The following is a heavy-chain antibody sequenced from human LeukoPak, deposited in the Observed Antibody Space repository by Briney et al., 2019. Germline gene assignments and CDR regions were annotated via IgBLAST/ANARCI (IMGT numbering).Heavy chain of an antibody. Sequence: PSETLSLTCAVYGGSFSGYYWSWLRQPPGKGLEWIGYIYYSGSTNYNPSLKSRVTISVDTSKNHFSLKLSSVTAADTAVYYCARGDIVVVPAAIAWFDPWGQGTLVTVSS. V-gene: IGHV4-59*01. J-gene: IGHJ5*02. CDR3: ARGDIVVVPAAIAWFDP. CDR1: GGSFSGYY. CDR2: IYYSGST. D-gene: IGHD2-2*01.